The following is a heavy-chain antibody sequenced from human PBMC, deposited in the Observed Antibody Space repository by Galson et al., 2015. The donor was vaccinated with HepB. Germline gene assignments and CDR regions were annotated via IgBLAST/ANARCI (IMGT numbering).Heavy chain of an antibody. CDR1: GFTFSSYS. Sequence: SLRLSCAASGFTFSSYSMNWVRQAPGKGLEWVSSISSSSSYIYYADSVKGRFTISRDNAKNSLYLQMNSLRAEDTAVYYCAREARTNHGPRPSDYWGQGTLVTVSS. CDR2: ISSSSSYI. V-gene: IGHV3-21*01. D-gene: IGHD1-14*01. CDR3: AREARTNHGPRPSDY. J-gene: IGHJ4*02.